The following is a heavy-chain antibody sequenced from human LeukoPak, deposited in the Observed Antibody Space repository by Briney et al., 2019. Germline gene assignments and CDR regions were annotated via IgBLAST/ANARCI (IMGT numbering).Heavy chain of an antibody. CDR1: GFTFSSYA. CDR2: ISYDGSNK. J-gene: IGHJ4*02. V-gene: IGHV3-30*04. D-gene: IGHD3-22*01. CDR3: ARGAPYYYDSSGFFLYYFDY. Sequence: GRSLRLSCAASGFTFSSYAMHWVRQAPGKGLEWVAVISYDGSNKYYADSVKGRFTISRDNSKNTLYLQMNSLRAEDTAVYYCARGAPYYYDSSGFFLYYFDYWGQGTLVTVSS.